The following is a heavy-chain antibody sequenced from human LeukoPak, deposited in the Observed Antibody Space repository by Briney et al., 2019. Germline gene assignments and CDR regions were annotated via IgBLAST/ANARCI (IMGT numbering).Heavy chain of an antibody. J-gene: IGHJ4*02. Sequence: ASVKVSCKASGYTFTSYGISWVRQAPGQGLEWMGWISAYNGNTNYAQKFQGRVTITADESTSTAYMELSSLRSEDTAVYYCARDRRKYSSSSSTFDYWGQGTLVTVSS. CDR3: ARDRRKYSSSSSTFDY. D-gene: IGHD6-6*01. CDR1: GYTFTSYG. V-gene: IGHV1-18*01. CDR2: ISAYNGNT.